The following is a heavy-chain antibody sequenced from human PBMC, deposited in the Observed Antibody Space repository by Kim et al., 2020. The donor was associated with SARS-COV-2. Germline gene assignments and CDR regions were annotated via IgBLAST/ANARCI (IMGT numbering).Heavy chain of an antibody. D-gene: IGHD3-9*01. CDR2: ISGSGGST. J-gene: IGHJ5*02. CDR3: AKDPGLKNYYDILTGYKRNWFDP. Sequence: GGSLRLSCAASGFTFSSYAMSWVRQAPGKGLEWVSAISGSGGSTYYADSVKGRFTISRDNSKNTLYLQMNSLRAEDTAVYYCAKDPGLKNYYDILTGYKRNWFDPWGQGTLVTVSS. CDR1: GFTFSSYA. V-gene: IGHV3-23*01.